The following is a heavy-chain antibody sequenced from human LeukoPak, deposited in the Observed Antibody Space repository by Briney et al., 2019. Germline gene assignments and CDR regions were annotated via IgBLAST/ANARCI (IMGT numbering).Heavy chain of an antibody. J-gene: IGHJ6*03. D-gene: IGHD6-6*01. V-gene: IGHV4-34*01. Sequence: PSETLSLTCAVYGGSFSGYYWSWIRQPPGKGLEWIGEINHSGSTNYNPSLKSRVTISVDTSKNQFSLKLSSVTAADTAVYYCARKGVAARINYYYYYMDVWGKGTTVTVSS. CDR1: GGSFSGYY. CDR3: ARKGVAARINYYYYYMDV. CDR2: INHSGST.